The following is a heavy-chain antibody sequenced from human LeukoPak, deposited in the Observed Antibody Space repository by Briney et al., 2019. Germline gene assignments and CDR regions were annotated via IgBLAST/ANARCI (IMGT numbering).Heavy chain of an antibody. CDR2: IKSKTDGGTT. CDR3: TTGEGATEDYFDY. J-gene: IGHJ4*02. CDR1: GFTFSNAW. Sequence: GGSLRLSCAASGFTFSNAWMSWVRQAPGKGLEWVGRIKSKTDGGTTDYAAPVKGRFTISRDDSKNTLYLQMNSLKTEDTAVYYCTTGEGATEDYFDYWGQGTLVTVSS. V-gene: IGHV3-15*01. D-gene: IGHD1-26*01.